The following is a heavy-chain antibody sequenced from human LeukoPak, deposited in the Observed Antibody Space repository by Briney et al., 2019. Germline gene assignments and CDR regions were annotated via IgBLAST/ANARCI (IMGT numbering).Heavy chain of an antibody. D-gene: IGHD5-18*01. J-gene: IGHJ4*02. Sequence: GGSLRLSCAASGFTFSTYSMNWVRQAPGKGLEWLSYISSSSNTIYCADSVKGRFTISRDNAKNSLYLQMNSLRAEDTAVYYCTRTGPDGAMDDFDNWGQGTLVTVSS. CDR2: ISSSSNTI. CDR3: TRTGPDGAMDDFDN. V-gene: IGHV3-48*04. CDR1: GFTFSTYS.